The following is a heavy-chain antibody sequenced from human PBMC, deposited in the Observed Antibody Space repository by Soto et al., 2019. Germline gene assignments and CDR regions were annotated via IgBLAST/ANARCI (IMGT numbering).Heavy chain of an antibody. V-gene: IGHV3-74*01. CDR1: GFTFSSYW. CDR2: INSDGSST. J-gene: IGHJ5*02. CDR3: ARGTQGPKSHWFDP. Sequence: VQLVESGGGLVQPGGSLRLSCAASGFTFSSYWMHWVRQAPGKGLVWVSRINSDGSSTSYADSVKGRWTIARDNAKNTLYLQMNSLRAEDTAVYYCARGTQGPKSHWFDPWGQGTLVTVSS.